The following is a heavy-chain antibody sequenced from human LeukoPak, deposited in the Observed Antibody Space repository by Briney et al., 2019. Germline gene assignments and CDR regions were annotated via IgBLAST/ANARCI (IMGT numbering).Heavy chain of an antibody. CDR3: ARSGYSCGIHDGLDL. D-gene: IGHD5-18*01. CDR1: GFTFSNYA. Sequence: GGSLRLSCAATGFTFSNYAMSWVRQAPGKGMEWVSGVSGIGGRTYYVDSVKGRFTISRDNSKNTLYLQMNSLRAEDTALYICARSGYSCGIHDGLDLWGQGTNVSVSS. V-gene: IGHV3-23*01. J-gene: IGHJ3*01. CDR2: VSGIGGRT.